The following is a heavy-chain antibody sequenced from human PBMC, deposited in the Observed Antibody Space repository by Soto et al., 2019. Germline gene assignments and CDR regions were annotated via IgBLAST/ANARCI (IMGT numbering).Heavy chain of an antibody. V-gene: IGHV3-23*01. CDR3: AKDPPPPYYYDSSGGDF. Sequence: GGSLRLSCAASGFTFSSYAMSWVRQAPGKGLEWVSAISGSGGSTYYADSVKGRFTISRDNSKNTLYLQMNSLRAEDTAVYYCAKDPPPPYYYDSSGGDFCGQGTLVTVSS. D-gene: IGHD3-22*01. CDR1: GFTFSSYA. CDR2: ISGSGGST. J-gene: IGHJ4*02.